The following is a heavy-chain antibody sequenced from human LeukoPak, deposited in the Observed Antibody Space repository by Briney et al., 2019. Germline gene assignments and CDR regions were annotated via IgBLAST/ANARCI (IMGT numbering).Heavy chain of an antibody. CDR1: GYTFTSYG. CDR2: ISAYNGNT. CDR3: AREYSGYDWGHSDF. D-gene: IGHD5-12*01. Sequence: ASVKVSCKASGYTFTSYGISWVRQAPGQGLEWMGWISAYNGNTNYAQKFQGRVTMTTDTSTTTAYMELRSLRSDDTALYYCAREYSGYDWGHSDFWGQGTLVTVSS. J-gene: IGHJ4*02. V-gene: IGHV1-18*01.